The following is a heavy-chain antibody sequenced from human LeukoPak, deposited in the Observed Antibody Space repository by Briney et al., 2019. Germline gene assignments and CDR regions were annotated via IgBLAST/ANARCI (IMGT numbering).Heavy chain of an antibody. V-gene: IGHV3-30*02. Sequence: GGSLRLSCAASGFTFSSYGMHWVRQAPGKGLEWVAFIRYDGSNKYYADSVKGRFTISRDNSKNTLYLQMNSLRAEDTAVYYCAKATKSRGIAAAGTPFDYWGQGTLVTVSS. CDR3: AKATKSRGIAAAGTPFDY. CDR2: IRYDGSNK. J-gene: IGHJ4*02. CDR1: GFTFSSYG. D-gene: IGHD6-13*01.